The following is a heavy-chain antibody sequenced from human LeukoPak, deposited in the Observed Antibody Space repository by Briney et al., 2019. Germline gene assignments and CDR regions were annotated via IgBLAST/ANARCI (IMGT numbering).Heavy chain of an antibody. CDR3: ARDRAYGSGSVY. CDR1: GGTFSSYT. Sequence: SVKVSCKASGGTFSSYTISWVRQAPGQGLEWMGRIIPILGIANYAQKFQGRVTITADKSTSAAYMELSSLRSEDTAVYYCARDRAYGSGSVYWGKGTLVTVSS. CDR2: IIPILGIA. V-gene: IGHV1-69*04. D-gene: IGHD3-10*01. J-gene: IGHJ4*02.